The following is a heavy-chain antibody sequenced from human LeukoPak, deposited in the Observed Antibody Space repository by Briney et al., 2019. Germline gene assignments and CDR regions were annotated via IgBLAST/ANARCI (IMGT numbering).Heavy chain of an antibody. D-gene: IGHD4-17*01. Sequence: SETLSLTCAVSGASFSGYFWDWIRQSPEKGLEWIGEIKYDGTTNYNPSLTSRVTMSIDKATNQFHLKVTSLTAADTAVYYCARGPDYYGDYISWFPDAFHIWGQGTLVSVSP. CDR3: ARGPDYYGDYISWFPDAFHI. CDR2: IKYDGTT. CDR1: GASFSGYF. V-gene: IGHV4-34*01. J-gene: IGHJ3*02.